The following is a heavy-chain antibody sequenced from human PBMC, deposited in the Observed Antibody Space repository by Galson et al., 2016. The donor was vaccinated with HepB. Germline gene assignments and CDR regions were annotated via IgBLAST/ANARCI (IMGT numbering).Heavy chain of an antibody. CDR3: ARDSSSGYVIDAFDI. J-gene: IGHJ3*02. D-gene: IGHD5-12*01. V-gene: IGHV3-11*04. CDR2: ISSSSNTI. CDR1: GFIFSDYH. Sequence: SLRLSCAASGFIFSDYHINWIRQAPGKGLEWMSYISSSSNTIHYADSAKGRFTVSRDYAKNSLYLQMNSLRAEDTAVYYCARDSSSGYVIDAFDIWGQGTMVTVSS.